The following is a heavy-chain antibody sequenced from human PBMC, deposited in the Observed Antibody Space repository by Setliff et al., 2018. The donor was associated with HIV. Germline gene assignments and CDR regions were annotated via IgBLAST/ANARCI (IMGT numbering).Heavy chain of an antibody. V-gene: IGHV4-38-2*01. Sequence: PSETLSLTCGVSGYSMSSGYYWGWIRQPPGKGLEWIGNVYHTGSTYYNPSLKSRVTISVDTSKNQFSLKLRSVTAADTAVYYCARQPLYNDYDWRSYYFDYWGQGSLVTVSS. CDR1: GYSMSSGYY. CDR3: ARQPLYNDYDWRSYYFDY. D-gene: IGHD5-12*01. J-gene: IGHJ4*02. CDR2: VYHTGST.